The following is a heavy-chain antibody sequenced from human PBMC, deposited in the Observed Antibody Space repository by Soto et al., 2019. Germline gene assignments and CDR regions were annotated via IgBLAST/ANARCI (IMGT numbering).Heavy chain of an antibody. Sequence: QVQLVQSGAEVKKPGASVKVSCKASGYTFTSYAMHWVRQAPGQRLEWMGGINAGNGNTKYSQKLQGRVTITRDTSASTAYMELSCLRSEDTAVYYCAREDRISYAFDIWGQGTMVTVSS. CDR2: INAGNGNT. J-gene: IGHJ3*02. D-gene: IGHD2-15*01. V-gene: IGHV1-3*01. CDR3: AREDRISYAFDI. CDR1: GYTFTSYA.